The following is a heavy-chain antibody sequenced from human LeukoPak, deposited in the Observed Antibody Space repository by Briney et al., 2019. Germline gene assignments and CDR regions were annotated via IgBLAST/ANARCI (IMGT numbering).Heavy chain of an antibody. J-gene: IGHJ6*03. V-gene: IGHV3-21*01. CDR2: ISSSSSYI. CDR3: ARDMRHYRDYYYSSMDV. Sequence: PGGSLRLSCAASGFTFSSYSMNWVRQAPGKGLEGVSSISSSSSYIYYADSVKGRFTISRDNAKNSLHLQMNSLRAEDTAVYYCARDMRHYRDYYYSSMDVWGKGTTVTVSS. CDR1: GFTFSSYS. D-gene: IGHD4-11*01.